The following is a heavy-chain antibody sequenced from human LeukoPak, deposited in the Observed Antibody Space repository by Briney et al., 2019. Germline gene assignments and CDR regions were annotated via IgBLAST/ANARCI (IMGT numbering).Heavy chain of an antibody. CDR2: IYYSGST. V-gene: IGHV4-59*08. J-gene: IGHJ2*01. Sequence: SETLSLTCTVSGGSISSYYWSWIRQPPGKGLEWSGYIYYSGSTNYNPSLKSRVTISVDTSKNQVSLKLSSVTAADTAVYYCARALAYCGGGCYPGYPPYDWYLDLWGRGTLVTVSS. CDR3: ARALAYCGGGCYPGYPPYDWYLDL. CDR1: GGSISSYY. D-gene: IGHD2-21*02.